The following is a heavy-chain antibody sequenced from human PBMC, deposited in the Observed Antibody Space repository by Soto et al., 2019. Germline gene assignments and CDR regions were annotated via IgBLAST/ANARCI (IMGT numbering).Heavy chain of an antibody. CDR1: GGSISGVGYY. Sequence: QLQLQESGPGLVEPSQTLSLTCTVSGGSISGVGYYWSWIRQNPGKGLEWIGYIFHDGTTYYNPSLKSRLTISVDTSKPQFSRKLNSVTAADTAVYYCARAWTAAAGWANWFDLWGQGTLVTVSS. D-gene: IGHD6-13*01. J-gene: IGHJ5*02. CDR2: IFHDGTT. CDR3: ARAWTAAAGWANWFDL. V-gene: IGHV4-31*03.